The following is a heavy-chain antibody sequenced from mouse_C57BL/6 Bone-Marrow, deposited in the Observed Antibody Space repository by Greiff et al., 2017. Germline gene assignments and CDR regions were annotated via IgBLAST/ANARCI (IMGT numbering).Heavy chain of an antibody. CDR2: IHPNSGST. Sequence: VQLQQSGAELVKPGASVKLSCKASGYTFTSYWMHWVKQRPGQGLEWIGMIHPNSGSTNYNEKFKSKATLTVDKSSSTAYMQLSSLTSEDSAVXYCARMTTVVATSRYYYAMDYWGQGTSVTVSS. J-gene: IGHJ4*01. V-gene: IGHV1-64*01. CDR1: GYTFTSYW. D-gene: IGHD1-1*01. CDR3: ARMTTVVATSRYYYAMDY.